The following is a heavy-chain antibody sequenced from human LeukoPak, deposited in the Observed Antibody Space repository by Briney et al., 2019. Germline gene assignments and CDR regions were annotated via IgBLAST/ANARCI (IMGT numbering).Heavy chain of an antibody. V-gene: IGHV1-3*01. CDR1: GYTFTSYA. Sequence: GASVKVSCKASGYTFTSYAMHWVRQAPGQRLEWMGWINAGNGNTKYSQKFQGRVTITRDTSASTAYMELSSLRSEDTAVYYCARDAEVGARHFDYWGQGTLVTVSS. J-gene: IGHJ4*02. CDR3: ARDAEVGARHFDY. D-gene: IGHD1-26*01. CDR2: INAGNGNT.